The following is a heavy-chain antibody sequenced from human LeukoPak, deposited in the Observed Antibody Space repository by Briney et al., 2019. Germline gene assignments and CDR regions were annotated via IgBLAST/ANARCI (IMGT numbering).Heavy chain of an antibody. Sequence: GESLKISCKGSGYSFTSYWIGWVRQMPGKGLEWMGIIYPADSDTRYSPSFQGQVTISADKSISTANLQWSGLKASDTAMYYCARSRYCTTTSCRHFDYWGQGTLVTVSS. V-gene: IGHV5-51*01. CDR1: GYSFTSYW. J-gene: IGHJ4*02. CDR3: ARSRYCTTTSCRHFDY. D-gene: IGHD2-2*01. CDR2: IYPADSDT.